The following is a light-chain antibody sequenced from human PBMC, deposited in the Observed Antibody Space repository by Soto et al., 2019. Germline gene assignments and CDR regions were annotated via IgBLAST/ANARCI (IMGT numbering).Light chain of an antibody. J-gene: IGLJ2*01. V-gene: IGLV2-8*01. CDR3: SSYAGSNNFGVV. CDR1: SSDVGGYNY. Sequence: QSVLTQPASASGSPGQSVTISCTGTSSDVGGYNYVSWYQQHPGKAPKLMIYEVSKRPSGVPDRFSGSKSGNTASLTVSGLQAEDEADYYCSSYAGSNNFGVVFGGGTQLTVL. CDR2: EVS.